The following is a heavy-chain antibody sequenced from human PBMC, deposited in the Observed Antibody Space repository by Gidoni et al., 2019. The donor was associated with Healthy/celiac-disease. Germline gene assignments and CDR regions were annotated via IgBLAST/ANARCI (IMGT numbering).Heavy chain of an antibody. D-gene: IGHD6-19*01. CDR1: GFTFSSYG. Sequence: QVQLVESGGGVVQPGRSLRLSCAASGFTFSSYGMHWVRQAPGKGLEWVAVISYDGSNKYYADSVKGRFTISRDNSKNTLYLQMNSLRAEDTAVYYCAIGYSSGWALGDYWGQGTLVTVSS. CDR2: ISYDGSNK. V-gene: IGHV3-30*03. CDR3: AIGYSSGWALGDY. J-gene: IGHJ4*02.